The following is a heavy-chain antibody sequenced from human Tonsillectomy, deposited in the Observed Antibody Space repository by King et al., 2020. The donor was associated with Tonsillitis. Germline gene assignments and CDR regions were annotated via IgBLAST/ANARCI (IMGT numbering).Heavy chain of an antibody. Sequence: HVQLVESGGGVVQPGRSLRLSCAASGFTFSSYAMHWVREGPGKGLERVAVISYDGNNKYYADSVKGRFTISRDNSMKTLYLQINSLRKDDTAVYYCAKDSDTGSYSRYSGMDGWGQGTTVTVSS. V-gene: IGHV3-30*18. D-gene: IGHD1-26*01. CDR1: GFTFSSYA. J-gene: IGHJ6*02. CDR2: ISYDGNNK. CDR3: AKDSDTGSYSRYSGMDG.